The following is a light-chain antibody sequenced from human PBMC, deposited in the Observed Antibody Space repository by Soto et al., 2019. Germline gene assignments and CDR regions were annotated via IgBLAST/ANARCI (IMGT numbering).Light chain of an antibody. V-gene: IGKV2-28*01. CDR2: LGS. CDR3: MQALQTHRT. J-gene: IGKJ1*01. CDR1: QSLLHSNGYNY. Sequence: DIVMTQSPLSLPVTPGEPASISCRSSQSLLHSNGYNYLDWYLQKPGQSPQLLIYLGSNRASGVPDRFSGSGSGTDLTLKISRVEAEDVGIYYCMQALQTHRTFGQGTKVEIK.